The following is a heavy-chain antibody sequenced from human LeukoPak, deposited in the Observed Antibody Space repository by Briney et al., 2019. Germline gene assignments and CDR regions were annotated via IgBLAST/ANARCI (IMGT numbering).Heavy chain of an antibody. D-gene: IGHD3-22*01. CDR3: ARESTDYYDSSGYYYGPVY. V-gene: IGHV1-69*13. Sequence: ASVKVSCKASGYTFTSYYMHWVRQAPGQGLEWMGGIIPTFGTANYAQNFQGRVTITADESTSTAYMELSNLRSEDTAVYYCARESTDYYDSSGYYYGPVYWGQGTLVTVSS. J-gene: IGHJ4*02. CDR1: GYTFTSYY. CDR2: IIPTFGTA.